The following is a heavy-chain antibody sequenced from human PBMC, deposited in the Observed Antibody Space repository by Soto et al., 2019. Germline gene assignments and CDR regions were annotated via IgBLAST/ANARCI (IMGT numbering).Heavy chain of an antibody. V-gene: IGHV4-31*03. D-gene: IGHD3-10*01. J-gene: IGHJ5*02. CDR3: ARDYMVRGGKNNWFDP. CDR1: GGSISSGGYY. Sequence: QVQLQESGPGLVKPSQTLSLTCTVSGGSISSGGYYWSWIRQHPGKGLEWIGYIYYSGSTYYNPSLKSRVTISVDTSKNQFSLKLSSVTAADTAVYYCARDYMVRGGKNNWFDPWGQGTLVTVPS. CDR2: IYYSGST.